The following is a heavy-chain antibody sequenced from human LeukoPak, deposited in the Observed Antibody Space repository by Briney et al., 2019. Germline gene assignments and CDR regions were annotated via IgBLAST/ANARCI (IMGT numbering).Heavy chain of an antibody. J-gene: IGHJ4*02. Sequence: ASVKVSCKTSGYTFTTYGISWVRQAPGQGLEWMGWISAYNGDTNYAQKLQGRVTMTTDTSTSTAYMELRSLRSDDTAVYYCAVRNRSSWSPFDFWGQGTLVTVSS. D-gene: IGHD6-13*01. CDR3: AVRNRSSWSPFDF. CDR2: ISAYNGDT. V-gene: IGHV1-18*01. CDR1: GYTFTTYG.